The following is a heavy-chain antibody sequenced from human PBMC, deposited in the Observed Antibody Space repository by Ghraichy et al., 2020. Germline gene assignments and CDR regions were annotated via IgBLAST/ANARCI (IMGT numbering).Heavy chain of an antibody. CDR3: ATLGTTVTPQTDY. V-gene: IGHV1-2*06. J-gene: IGHJ4*02. CDR2: VNPNSGGT. Sequence: ASVKVSCKASGYTFTAYYIHWVRQAPGQGLEWMGRVNPNSGGTNYAQKFQGRVTMTRDTSVSTAYMELSRLRSDDTAVYYCATLGTTVTPQTDYWGQGTLVTVSS. D-gene: IGHD4-11*01. CDR1: GYTFTAYY.